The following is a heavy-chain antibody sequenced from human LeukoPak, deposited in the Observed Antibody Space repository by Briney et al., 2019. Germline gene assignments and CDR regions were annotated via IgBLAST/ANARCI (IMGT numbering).Heavy chain of an antibody. V-gene: IGHV1-18*01. CDR2: ISAYNGNT. Sequence: ASVKVSCKASGYTSTSYSISWVRQAPGQGLEWMGWISAYNGNTNYAQKLQGRVTMTTDTSTSTAYMELRSLRSDDTAVYYCARVGEGGILTGFPFDYWSQGTLVTVSS. J-gene: IGHJ4*02. CDR1: GYTSTSYS. CDR3: ARVGEGGILTGFPFDY. D-gene: IGHD3-9*01.